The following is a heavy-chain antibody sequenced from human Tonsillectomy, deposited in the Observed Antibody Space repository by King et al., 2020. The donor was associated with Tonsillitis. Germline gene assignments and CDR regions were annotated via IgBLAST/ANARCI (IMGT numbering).Heavy chain of an antibody. V-gene: IGHV3-30*10. J-gene: IGHJ6*03. D-gene: IGHD3-3*01. Sequence: VQLVESGGGVVQPGRSLRLSCAASGFIFNNYALHWVRQAPGKGLEWVAVISYEGSNKYYTDSLKGRFTISSDSSKNTLYLQMNSLRAEDTAVYYCARGPPELRFLDMDVWGTGTTVTVSS. CDR2: ISYEGSNK. CDR3: ARGPPELRFLDMDV. CDR1: GFIFNNYA.